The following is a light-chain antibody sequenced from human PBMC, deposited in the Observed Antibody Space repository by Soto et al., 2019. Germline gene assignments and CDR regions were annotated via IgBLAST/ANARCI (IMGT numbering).Light chain of an antibody. J-gene: IGKJ2*01. V-gene: IGKV4-1*01. CDR2: WAS. CDR1: QSVLYSSNNRDS. Sequence: DIVMTQSPDSLAVSLGERATINCKSSQSVLYSSNNRDSLAWYQQKPGLSPKLLIYWASIRASGVPDRFSGGGSGTDFTLTISSLQAEDVAVYYCQQYYSTMYTFGHGTKLEIK. CDR3: QQYYSTMYT.